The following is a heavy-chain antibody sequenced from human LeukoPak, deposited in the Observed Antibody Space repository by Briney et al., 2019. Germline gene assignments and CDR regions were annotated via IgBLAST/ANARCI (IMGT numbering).Heavy chain of an antibody. CDR1: GGSISSSSYY. V-gene: IGHV4-39*01. J-gene: IGHJ3*02. Sequence: PSETLSLTCTVSGGSISSSSYYWGWIRQPPGKGLEWIGSIYYSGSTYYNPSLKSRVTISVDTSKNQFSLKLSSVTAADTAVYYCASSHPSLHSSGSPPRDAFDIWGQGTMVTVSS. D-gene: IGHD3-22*01. CDR2: IYYSGST. CDR3: ASSHPSLHSSGSPPRDAFDI.